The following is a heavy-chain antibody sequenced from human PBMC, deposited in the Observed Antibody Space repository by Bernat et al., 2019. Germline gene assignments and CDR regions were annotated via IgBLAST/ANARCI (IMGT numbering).Heavy chain of an antibody. CDR2: IYYSGST. CDR1: GGSISSYY. V-gene: IGHV4-59*08. CDR3: ARHLRSRGITMVRGVSFDY. D-gene: IGHD3-10*01. Sequence: QVQLQESGPGLVKPSETLSLTCTVSGGSISSYYWSWIRQPPGKGLEWIGYIYYSGSTNYNPSLKSRVTISVDTSKNQFSLKLSSVTAADTAVYYCARHLRSRGITMVRGVSFDYWGRGTLVTVSS. J-gene: IGHJ4*02.